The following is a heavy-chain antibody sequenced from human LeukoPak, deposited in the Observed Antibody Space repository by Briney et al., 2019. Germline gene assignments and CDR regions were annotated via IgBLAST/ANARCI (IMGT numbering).Heavy chain of an antibody. J-gene: IGHJ4*02. CDR2: FDPEDGET. Sequence: ASVKVSCKVSGYTLTELSMHWVRQAPGKGLEWMGGFDPEDGETIYAQKFQGRVTITEDTSTDTAYMELSSLRSEDTAVYYCATQGSYGDYGYWGQGTLVTVSS. CDR1: GYTLTELS. CDR3: ATQGSYGDYGY. D-gene: IGHD4-17*01. V-gene: IGHV1-24*01.